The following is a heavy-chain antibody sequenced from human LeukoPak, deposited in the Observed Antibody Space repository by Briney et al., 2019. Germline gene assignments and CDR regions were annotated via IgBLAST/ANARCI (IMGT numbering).Heavy chain of an antibody. Sequence: GGSLRLSCAASGFTFSSYWMHWVRQAPGKGLVWVSRINSDGGSTSYADSVKGRFTISRDNAKNTLYLQMNSLRAEDTAVYYCARDFDPTYYDFWSGYYYNFDYWGQGTLVTVSS. CDR1: GFTFSSYW. CDR2: INSDGGST. J-gene: IGHJ4*02. D-gene: IGHD3-3*01. CDR3: ARDFDPTYYDFWSGYYYNFDY. V-gene: IGHV3-74*01.